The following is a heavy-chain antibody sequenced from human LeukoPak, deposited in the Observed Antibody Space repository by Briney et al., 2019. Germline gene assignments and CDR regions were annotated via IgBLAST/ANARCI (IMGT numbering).Heavy chain of an antibody. CDR1: GGTFSSYA. D-gene: IGHD2-2*02. Sequence: GASVKVSCKASGGTFSSYAISWVRQAPGQGLEWMGRIIPILGIANYAQKFRGRVTITVDKSTSTAYMELSSLRSEDTAVYYCVTLIGAYSVLAAISYYGMDVWGQGTTVTVSS. V-gene: IGHV1-69*04. CDR2: IIPILGIA. CDR3: VTLIGAYSVLAAISYYGMDV. J-gene: IGHJ6*02.